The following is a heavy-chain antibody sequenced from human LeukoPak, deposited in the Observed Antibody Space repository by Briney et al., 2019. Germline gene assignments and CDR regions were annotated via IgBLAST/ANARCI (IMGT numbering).Heavy chain of an antibody. CDR3: ARDSFWYSSSWYPDYFDY. D-gene: IGHD6-13*01. V-gene: IGHV1-2*02. J-gene: IGHJ4*02. CDR1: GYTFTGYY. Sequence: ASVKVSCKASGYTFTGYYMHWVRQAPGKGIEWMGWVNPNSGGTNYAQKFQGRVTMTRDTSISTAYMELSRLRSDDTAVYYCARDSFWYSSSWYPDYFDYWGQGTLVTVSS. CDR2: VNPNSGGT.